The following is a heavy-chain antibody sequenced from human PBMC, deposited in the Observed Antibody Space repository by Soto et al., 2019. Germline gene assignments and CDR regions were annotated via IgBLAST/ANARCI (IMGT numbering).Heavy chain of an antibody. CDR3: ARGTSAGYGNSWFEY. CDR1: GFTFSNYW. J-gene: IGHJ4*02. D-gene: IGHD6-13*01. Sequence: EVQLVESGGGLVQPGGSLRLSCAASGFTFSNYWMSWVRQAPGKGLEWVANIKPDGNGKYYVDSVKGRFTISRDNAENSLYLQMNTLRAEDTAVYYCARGTSAGYGNSWFEYWGQGTLVTVSS. V-gene: IGHV3-7*01. CDR2: IKPDGNGK.